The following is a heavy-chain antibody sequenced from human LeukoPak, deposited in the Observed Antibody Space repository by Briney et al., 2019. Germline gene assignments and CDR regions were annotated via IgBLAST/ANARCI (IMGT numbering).Heavy chain of an antibody. CDR1: GGSISSSNYY. J-gene: IGHJ4*02. CDR2: IYYSGST. V-gene: IGHV4-39*01. CDR3: ARRGYSYGTFDY. Sequence: PSETLSLTCTVSGGSISSSNYYWGWIRQPPGKGLEWIGSIYYSGSTYYNPSLKSRVTISVDTSKNQFSLKLSSVTAADMAVYYCARRGYSYGTFDYWGQGTLVTVSS. D-gene: IGHD5-18*01.